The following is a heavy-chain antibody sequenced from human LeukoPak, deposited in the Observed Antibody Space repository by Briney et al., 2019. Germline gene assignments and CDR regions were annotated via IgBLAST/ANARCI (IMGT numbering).Heavy chain of an antibody. CDR2: IIPIFGTA. CDR3: ATGGRVTMVRGIPGSPFGY. V-gene: IGHV1-69*01. CDR1: GGTFSSYA. J-gene: IGHJ4*02. Sequence: GSSVKVSCKASGGTFSSYAISWVRQAPGQGLEWMGGIIPIFGTANYAQKFQGRVTITADESTSTAYMELSSLRSEDTAVYYCATGGRVTMVRGIPGSPFGYWGQGTLVTVSS. D-gene: IGHD3-10*01.